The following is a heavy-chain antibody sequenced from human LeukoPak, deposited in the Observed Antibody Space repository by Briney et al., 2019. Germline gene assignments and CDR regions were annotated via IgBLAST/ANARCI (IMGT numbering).Heavy chain of an antibody. D-gene: IGHD6-13*01. CDR3: ARYSSSWYDPGFDY. CDR2: IYYSGST. Sequence: SETLSLTCTVSGGSISSYYWSWIRQPPGKGLEWIGYIYYSGSTNYNPSLKSRVTISVDTSKNQFSLELSSVTAADTAVYYCARYSSSWYDPGFDYWGQGTLVTVSS. J-gene: IGHJ4*02. V-gene: IGHV4-59*08. CDR1: GGSISSYY.